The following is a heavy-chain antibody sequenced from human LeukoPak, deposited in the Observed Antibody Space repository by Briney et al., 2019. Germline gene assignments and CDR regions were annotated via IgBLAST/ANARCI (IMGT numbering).Heavy chain of an antibody. Sequence: ASVKVSCKASGYTFTSYDINWVRQATGQGLEWMGWMNPNSGNTGYAQKFQGRVTMTRNTSISTAYMELSSLRSEDTAVYYCARGVPVQWLETHDYWGQGTLVTVSS. CDR3: ARGVPVQWLETHDY. CDR2: MNPNSGNT. J-gene: IGHJ4*02. CDR1: GYTFTSYD. V-gene: IGHV1-8*01. D-gene: IGHD6-19*01.